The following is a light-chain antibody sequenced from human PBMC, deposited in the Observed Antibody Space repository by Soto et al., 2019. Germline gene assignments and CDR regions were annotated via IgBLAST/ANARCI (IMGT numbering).Light chain of an antibody. CDR1: QTFSSH. Sequence: EIVLTQSPATLSLSPGERATLSCRVSQTFSSHLAWYQQKHGQAPRLLIYDASKRATGIPARFSGRGSGTDFTLTLSSLEPEDFAVYFCQQRSNWPPVITFGQGTRLEIK. CDR3: QQRSNWPPVIT. CDR2: DAS. V-gene: IGKV3-11*01. J-gene: IGKJ5*01.